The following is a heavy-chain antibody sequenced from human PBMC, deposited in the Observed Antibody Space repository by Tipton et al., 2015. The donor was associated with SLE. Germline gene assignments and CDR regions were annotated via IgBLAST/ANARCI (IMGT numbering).Heavy chain of an antibody. Sequence: TLSLTCTVSGGSISSYYWSWIRQPPGKGLEWIGYIYYSGSTNYNPSLKSRVTISVDTSKNQFSLKLSSVTAADTAVYYCARGPDFYDSSGSYDYWGQGTLVTVSS. CDR3: ARGPDFYDSSGSYDY. D-gene: IGHD3-22*01. V-gene: IGHV4-59*12. CDR2: IYYSGST. CDR1: GGSISSYY. J-gene: IGHJ4*02.